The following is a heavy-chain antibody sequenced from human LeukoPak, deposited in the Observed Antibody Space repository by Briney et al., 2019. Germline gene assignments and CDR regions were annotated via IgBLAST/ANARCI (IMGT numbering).Heavy chain of an antibody. CDR2: INHSGST. CDR3: ARLADSSSWYEASDY. D-gene: IGHD6-13*01. J-gene: IGHJ4*02. Sequence: SETLSLTCAVYGGSFSGYYWSWIRQPPGKGLEWIGEINHSGSTNYNPSLKSRVTISVDTSKNQFSLKLSSVTAADTAVYYCARLADSSSWYEASDYWGQGTLVTVSS. CDR1: GGSFSGYY. V-gene: IGHV4-34*01.